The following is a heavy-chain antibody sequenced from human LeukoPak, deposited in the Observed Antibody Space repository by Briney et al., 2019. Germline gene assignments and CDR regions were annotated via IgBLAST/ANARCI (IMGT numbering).Heavy chain of an antibody. D-gene: IGHD2-2*01. V-gene: IGHV4-34*01. CDR2: INHSGST. J-gene: IGHJ5*02. CDR1: GGSFSGYY. CDR3: ARGSRNIVVVPAAGNSDP. Sequence: PSETLSLTCAVYGGSFSGYYWSWIRQPPGKGLEWIGEINHSGSTNYNPSLKSRVTISVDTSKNQFSLKLSSVTAADTAVYYCARGSRNIVVVPAAGNSDPWRQGTLVTVSS.